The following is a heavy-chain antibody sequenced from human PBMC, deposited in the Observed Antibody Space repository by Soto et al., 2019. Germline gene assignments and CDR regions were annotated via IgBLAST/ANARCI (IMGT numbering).Heavy chain of an antibody. CDR3: ARGRGYSYGLGDLDY. Sequence: GGSLRLSCAASGFTFSSYSMNWVRQAPGKGLEWVSYISSSSSTIYYADSVKGRFTISRDNAKNSLYLQMNSLRDEDTAVYYCARGRGYSYGLGDLDYWGQGTLVTVSS. CDR2: ISSSSSTI. J-gene: IGHJ4*02. CDR1: GFTFSSYS. D-gene: IGHD5-18*01. V-gene: IGHV3-48*02.